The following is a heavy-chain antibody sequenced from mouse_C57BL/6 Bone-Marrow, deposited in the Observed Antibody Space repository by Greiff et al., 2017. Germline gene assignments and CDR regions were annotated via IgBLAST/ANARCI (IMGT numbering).Heavy chain of an antibody. CDR1: GYTFTEYT. Sequence: QVQLQQSGAELVEPGASVKLSCKASGYTFTEYTIHWVKQRSGQGLEWIGWFYPGSGSIKYNEKFKDKATLTADKSSSTVYMELSRLTSEDSAVYFCARHEEGLGTGTSWYFDVWGTGTTVTVSS. J-gene: IGHJ1*03. CDR2: FYPGSGSI. CDR3: ARHEEGLGTGTSWYFDV. D-gene: IGHD4-1*01. V-gene: IGHV1-62-2*01.